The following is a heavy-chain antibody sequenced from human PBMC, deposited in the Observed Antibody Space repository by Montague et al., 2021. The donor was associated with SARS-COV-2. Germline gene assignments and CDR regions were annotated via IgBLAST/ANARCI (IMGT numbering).Heavy chain of an antibody. CDR2: IYTSGNT. CDR3: ARARITGTTKDYYGMDV. CDR1: DDTISGGRYY. J-gene: IGHJ6*02. Sequence: TLSLTCTVSDDTISGGRYYWSWIRQPAGKGLEWIVRIYTSGNTNYNPSLKSRVSMLVDTSKNQLSLNLSSVTAADTAIYYCARARITGTTKDYYGMDVWGQGTTVTVS. D-gene: IGHD1-7*01. V-gene: IGHV4-61*02.